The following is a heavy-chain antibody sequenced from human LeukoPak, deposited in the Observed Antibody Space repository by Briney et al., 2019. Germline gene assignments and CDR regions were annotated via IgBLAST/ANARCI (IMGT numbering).Heavy chain of an antibody. V-gene: IGHV4-59*01. Sequence: PSETLSLICAVSGGSISSYCWSWIRQPPGKGLEWIGYIYYSGNTNYNPSLKSRVTISVDTSKNQFSLKLSSVTAADTAVYYCAREQQLAPGNWFDPWGQGTLVTVSS. CDR1: GGSISSYC. CDR2: IYYSGNT. D-gene: IGHD6-13*01. CDR3: AREQQLAPGNWFDP. J-gene: IGHJ5*02.